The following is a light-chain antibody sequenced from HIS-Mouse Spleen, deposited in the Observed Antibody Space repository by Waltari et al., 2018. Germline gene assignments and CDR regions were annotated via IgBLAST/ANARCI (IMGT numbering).Light chain of an antibody. CDR3: AAWDDSLNGNYV. V-gene: IGLV1-44*01. Sequence: QSVLTQPPSASGTPGQRVTISCSGSSPNIGRTTVNWYQQLPGTAPKLLIYSNNQRPSGVPDRFSGSKSGTSASLAISGLQSEDEADYYCAAWDDSLNGNYVFGTGTKVTVL. CDR2: SNN. CDR1: SPNIGRTT. J-gene: IGLJ1*01.